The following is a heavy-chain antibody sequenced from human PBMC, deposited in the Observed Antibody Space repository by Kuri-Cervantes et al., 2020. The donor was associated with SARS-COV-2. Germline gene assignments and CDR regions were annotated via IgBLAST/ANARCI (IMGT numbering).Heavy chain of an antibody. CDR2: ISSSSSYT. J-gene: IGHJ3*02. Sequence: GESLKISCAASGFTFSDYYMSWIRQAPGKGLEWVSYISSSSSYTNHADSVKGRFTISRDNAKNSLYLQMNSLRAEDTAVYYCARAPQWVAGDDAFDIWGQGTMVTVSS. V-gene: IGHV3-11*05. CDR3: ARAPQWVAGDDAFDI. D-gene: IGHD6-19*01. CDR1: GFTFSDYY.